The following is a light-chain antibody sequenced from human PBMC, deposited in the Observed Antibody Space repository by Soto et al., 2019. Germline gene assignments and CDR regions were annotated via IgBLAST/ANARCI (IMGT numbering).Light chain of an antibody. CDR3: QQLNTYPIT. V-gene: IGKV1-9*01. CDR1: HGISSY. Sequence: IQLTQSPSSLSASVGDRVTITCRASHGISSYLPWYQQKPGKALKLLIYAASTLQSGVPSRFSGSGSGTNFTLTIISLQPQDFATYYCQQLNTYPITFGQGTRLEIK. J-gene: IGKJ5*01. CDR2: AAS.